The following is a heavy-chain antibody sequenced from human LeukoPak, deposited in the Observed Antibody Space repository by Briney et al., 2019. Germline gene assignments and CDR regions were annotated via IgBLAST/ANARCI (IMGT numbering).Heavy chain of an antibody. J-gene: IGHJ5*02. CDR2: VNESGGT. D-gene: IGHD1-26*01. V-gene: IGHV4-34*01. CDR1: IDSFSNYH. Sequence: SETLSLTCAVYIDSFSNYHWNWIRQTPAKGMEWIGEVNESGGTNISPSLRSRVILSVDTSKNQFSLKLISVTVADTAIYHCARGQGATVPQVGKNRFDPWGQGTRVTVSS. CDR3: ARGQGATVPQVGKNRFDP.